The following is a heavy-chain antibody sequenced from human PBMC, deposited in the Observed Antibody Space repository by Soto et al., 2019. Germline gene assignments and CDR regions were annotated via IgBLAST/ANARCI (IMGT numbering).Heavy chain of an antibody. J-gene: IGHJ1*01. CDR2: ISHDGINK. V-gene: IGHV3-30*18. D-gene: IGHD6-19*01. CDR1: GFTFSRYA. Sequence: QVQLVESGGGVVQPGRSLRLSCAASGFTFSRYAMHWVRQAPGKGLEWVAVISHDGINKYYPSSVKGRFTISRDNSKNPLYLQRNSLGAEETAVYCYSNAMEQWLVVYFQHCGEGTVVSVSS. CDR3: SNAMEQWLVVYFQH.